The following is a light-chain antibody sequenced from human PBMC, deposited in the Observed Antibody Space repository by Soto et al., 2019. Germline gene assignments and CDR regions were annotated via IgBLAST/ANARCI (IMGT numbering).Light chain of an antibody. CDR2: GAS. Sequence: EIELTQSPGTLSMSPGERATLSCRASQAVSSILFAWYQHKPGQAPMLVIYGASSRATGIPDRFSGSGSGTDFTLTISRLQPEDFAIYYCQQGDNSPYSFGQGTQVEIK. V-gene: IGKV3-20*01. CDR1: QAVSSIL. J-gene: IGKJ1*01. CDR3: QQGDNSPYS.